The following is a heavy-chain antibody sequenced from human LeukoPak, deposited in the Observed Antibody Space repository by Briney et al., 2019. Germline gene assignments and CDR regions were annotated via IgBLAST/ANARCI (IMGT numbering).Heavy chain of an antibody. D-gene: IGHD5-24*01. CDR2: IYRGGST. CDR3: AKAKDGYNYFEY. V-gene: IGHV3-53*01. J-gene: IGHJ4*02. CDR1: GFTVSSNY. Sequence: GGSLRLSCAASGFTVSSNYMSWVRQAPGKGLEWVSVIYRGGSTYYADSVKGRFTISRDNSKNTLYLQMDSLRAEDTAVYYCAKAKDGYNYFEYWGQGTLVTVSS.